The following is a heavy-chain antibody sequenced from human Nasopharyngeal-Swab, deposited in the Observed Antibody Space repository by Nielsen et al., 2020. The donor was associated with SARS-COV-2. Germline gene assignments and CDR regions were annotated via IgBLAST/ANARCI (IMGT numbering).Heavy chain of an antibody. J-gene: IGHJ4*02. CDR2: INAGNGNT. Sequence: ASVKVSCKASGYTFTSYAMHWVRQAPGQRLEWMGWINAGNGNTKYSQKFQGRVTITRDTSASTACMELSSLRSEDTAVYYCARDQSSSYYYDSSGYSYWGQGTLVTVSS. V-gene: IGHV1-3*01. D-gene: IGHD3-22*01. CDR3: ARDQSSSYYYDSSGYSY. CDR1: GYTFTSYA.